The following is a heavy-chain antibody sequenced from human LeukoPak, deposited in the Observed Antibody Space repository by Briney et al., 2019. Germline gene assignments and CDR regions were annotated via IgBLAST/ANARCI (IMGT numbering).Heavy chain of an antibody. CDR1: AFAFSNHA. CDR2: ISISGTT. J-gene: IGHJ4*02. D-gene: IGHD4-17*01. Sequence: GGSLRLSCTASAFAFSNHAMSWVRQAPGKGLERVSSISISGTTYYADSVKGRFTISRENSKSTLYLQMNNLRADDTAVYYCANEIRPNDYWGQGTLVTVSS. V-gene: IGHV3-23*01. CDR3: ANEIRPNDY.